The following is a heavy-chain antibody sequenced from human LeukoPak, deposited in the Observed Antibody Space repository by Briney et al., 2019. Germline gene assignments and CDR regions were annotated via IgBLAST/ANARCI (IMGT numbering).Heavy chain of an antibody. Sequence: SVKVSCKASGGTFSSYAISWVRQAPGQGLEWMGRIIPIFGTANYAQKFQGRVTITTDESTSTAYMELSSLRSEDTAVYYCARDACSSTSCSDYWGQGTLVTVSS. D-gene: IGHD2-2*01. CDR3: ARDACSSTSCSDY. CDR1: GGTFSSYA. CDR2: IIPIFGTA. J-gene: IGHJ4*02. V-gene: IGHV1-69*05.